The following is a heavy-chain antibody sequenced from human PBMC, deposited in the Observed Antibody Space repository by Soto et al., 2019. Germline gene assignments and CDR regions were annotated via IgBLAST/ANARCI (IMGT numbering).Heavy chain of an antibody. CDR2: ISWNSGSI. V-gene: IGHV3-9*01. Sequence: GGSLRLSCAASGFTFDDYAMHWVRQAPGKGLEWVSGISWNSGSIGYADSVKGRFTISRDNAKNSLYLQMNSLRAEDTALYYCAKALPVLRYFDWLSGFDYWGQGTLVTVSS. CDR1: GFTFDDYA. D-gene: IGHD3-9*01. J-gene: IGHJ4*02. CDR3: AKALPVLRYFDWLSGFDY.